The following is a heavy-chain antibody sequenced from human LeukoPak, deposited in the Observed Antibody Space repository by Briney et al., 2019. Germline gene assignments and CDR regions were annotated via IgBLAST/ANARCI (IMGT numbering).Heavy chain of an antibody. D-gene: IGHD2-15*01. CDR2: IYYSGST. CDR1: GGSISSYY. V-gene: IGHV4-59*01. J-gene: IGHJ4*02. CDR3: ARGDCSGGSCPFDY. Sequence: SETLSLTCTVSGGSISSYYWSWIRQPPGKGLEWIGYIYYSGSTNYNPSLKSRVTISVYTSKNQFSLKLSSVTAADTAVYYCARGDCSGGSCPFDYWGQGTLVTVSS.